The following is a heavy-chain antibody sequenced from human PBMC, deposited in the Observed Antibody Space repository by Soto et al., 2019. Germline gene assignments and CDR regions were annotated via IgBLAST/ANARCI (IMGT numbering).Heavy chain of an antibody. CDR1: AYTFTSYS. CDR3: ASDGGPTPPGLYGMDV. J-gene: IGHJ6*02. V-gene: IGHV1-18*04. CDR2: ISAYNGNT. Sequence: QVQLVQSGAEVKKPGASVKVSCKASAYTFTSYSISWVRQAPGQGLEWMGWISAYNGNTNYAQKLQGRVTMTTDTSTGTAYMELRSLRSDDTAVYFCASDGGPTPPGLYGMDVWGQGTTVTVSS. D-gene: IGHD2-15*01.